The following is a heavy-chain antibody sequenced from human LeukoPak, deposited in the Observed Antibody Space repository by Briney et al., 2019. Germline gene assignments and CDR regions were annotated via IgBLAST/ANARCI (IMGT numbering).Heavy chain of an antibody. CDR2: ISWDGGST. D-gene: IGHD3-22*01. CDR3: ARLNYDSSGYYRSAPFDY. V-gene: IGHV3-43*01. J-gene: IGHJ4*02. Sequence: GGYLRLSCAASGFTFDDYTMHWVRQAPGKGLEWVSLISWDGGSTYYADSVKGRFTIYRDNSKNSLYLQMSSLRAEDTAVYYCARLNYDSSGYYRSAPFDYWGQGTLVTVSS. CDR1: GFTFDDYT.